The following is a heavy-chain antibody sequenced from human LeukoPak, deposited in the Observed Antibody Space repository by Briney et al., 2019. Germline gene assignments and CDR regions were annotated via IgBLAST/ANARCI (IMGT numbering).Heavy chain of an antibody. J-gene: IGHJ4*02. D-gene: IGHD3-3*01. CDR3: AKPSSDFWSDYYSGSYFDS. CDR1: GFTFNNYA. Sequence: GGSLRLSCAASGFTFNNYAMTWARQAPGKGLEWVSTISGSSGSTYYADSVKGRFTISRDNSKNTLYLQMNSLRAEDTALYYSAKPSSDFWSDYYSGSYFDSWGQGTLVTVSS. CDR2: ISGSSGST. V-gene: IGHV3-23*01.